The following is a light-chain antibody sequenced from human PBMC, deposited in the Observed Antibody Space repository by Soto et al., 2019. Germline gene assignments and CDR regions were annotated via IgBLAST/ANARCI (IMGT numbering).Light chain of an antibody. V-gene: IGKV3D-15*01. CDR1: QNINSN. CDR3: QQCTDWPPLP. CDR2: GAS. Sequence: EILMTQSPLTLSVSPGEGATLSCRASQNINSNLAWYQQRPGQAPRVVIYGASSRASGIPDRLSGSGPVTHFTLTINRREPDDFAAYYYQQCTDWPPLPFGAGTRVE. J-gene: IGKJ4*01.